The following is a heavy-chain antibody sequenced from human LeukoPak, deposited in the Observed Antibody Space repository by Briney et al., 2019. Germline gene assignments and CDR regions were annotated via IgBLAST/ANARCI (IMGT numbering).Heavy chain of an antibody. CDR2: MSPNSGNT. D-gene: IGHD2-21*01. Sequence: ASVEISCKASGYTFTSYDINWMRQATGQGLEWMGWMSPNSGNTGYAQKFQGRVTMTRDTSISTAYMELSSLRSEDTAVYYCARYEGPCGGDCPFDYWGQGTLVTVSS. CDR3: ARYEGPCGGDCPFDY. CDR1: GYTFTSYD. V-gene: IGHV1-8*01. J-gene: IGHJ4*02.